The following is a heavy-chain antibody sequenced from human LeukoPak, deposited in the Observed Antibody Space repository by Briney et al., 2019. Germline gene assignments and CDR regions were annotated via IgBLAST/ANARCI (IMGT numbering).Heavy chain of an antibody. J-gene: IGHJ6*03. CDR1: GFTFSSYW. CDR3: ARDTPDCSSTSCYLYYYYYYMDV. V-gene: IGHV3-7*01. Sequence: GGSLRLSCAASGFTFSSYWMSWVRQAPGKGLEWVANIKQDGSEKYYVDSVKGRFTISRDNAKNSLYLQMNSLRAEDTAVYYCARDTPDCSSTSCYLYYYYYYMDVWGKGTTVTVSS. CDR2: IKQDGSEK. D-gene: IGHD2-2*01.